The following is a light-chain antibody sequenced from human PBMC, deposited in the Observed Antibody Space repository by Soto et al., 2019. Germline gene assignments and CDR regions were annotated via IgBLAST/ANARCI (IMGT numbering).Light chain of an antibody. CDR3: SSYTTSSTLV. J-gene: IGLJ2*01. CDR2: DVS. Sequence: QSALTQPASVSGSPGQSITISCTGTSSDVGGYNYVSWYQQHPGKAPKLMIYDVSNRPSEVSNRFSGSKSDNTASLTISGLQAEDEADYYCSSYTTSSTLVFGGGTKVTVL. V-gene: IGLV2-14*01. CDR1: SSDVGGYNY.